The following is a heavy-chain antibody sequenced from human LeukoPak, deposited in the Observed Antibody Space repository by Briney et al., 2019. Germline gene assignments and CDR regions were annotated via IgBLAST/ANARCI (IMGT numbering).Heavy chain of an antibody. CDR3: ARHRDSSGTDY. Sequence: GGSLRLSCAASGFTFSSYDMNWVRQAPGKGLEWVSYISRSSSTIYSADSVKGRFTISRDNAKNSLFLQMNSLRAEDTAVYYCARHRDSSGTDYWGQGTLVTVSS. D-gene: IGHD3-22*01. V-gene: IGHV3-48*01. CDR2: ISRSSSTI. CDR1: GFTFSSYD. J-gene: IGHJ4*02.